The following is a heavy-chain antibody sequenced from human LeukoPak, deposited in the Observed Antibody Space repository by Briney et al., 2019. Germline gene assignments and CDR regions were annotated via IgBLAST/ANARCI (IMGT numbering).Heavy chain of an antibody. CDR2: IVPILGIA. CDR3: ARGPIVVVVAATPDYYGMDV. CDR1: GGTFSSYA. J-gene: IGHJ6*02. V-gene: IGHV1-69*04. D-gene: IGHD2-15*01. Sequence: SVKVSCKASGGTFSSYAISWLRQAPGQGLAWMGRIVPILGIANYAQKFQGRVTITADKSTSTAYMELSSLRSEDTAVYYCARGPIVVVVAATPDYYGMDVWGQGTTVTVSS.